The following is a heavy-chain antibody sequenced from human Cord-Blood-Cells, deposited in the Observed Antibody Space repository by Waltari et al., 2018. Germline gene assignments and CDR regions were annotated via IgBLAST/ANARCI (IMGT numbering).Heavy chain of an antibody. CDR3: ARDGGDGRWWYFDL. Sequence: QVQLVQSGAEVKKPGASVKVSCTASGYTFTGYYMHWVRQAPGQGREWMGWINPNSVGTNYAQKFQGWVTMTRDTSISTAYMELSRLRSDDTAVYYCARDGGDGRWWYFDLWGRGTLVTVSS. D-gene: IGHD3-16*01. V-gene: IGHV1-2*04. CDR1: GYTFTGYY. CDR2: INPNSVGT. J-gene: IGHJ2*01.